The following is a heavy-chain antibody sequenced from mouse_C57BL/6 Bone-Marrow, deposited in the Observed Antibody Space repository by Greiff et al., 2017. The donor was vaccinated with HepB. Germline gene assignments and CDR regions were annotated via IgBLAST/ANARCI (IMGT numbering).Heavy chain of an antibody. D-gene: IGHD1-1*01. V-gene: IGHV1-59*01. Sequence: QVQLQQPGAELVRPGTSVKLSCKASGYTFTSYWMHWVKQRPGQGLEWIGVIDPSDSYTNYNQKFKGKATLTVDTSSSTAYMQLSSLTSEDSAVYYCARSGTTLYWGQGTTLTVSS. CDR3: ARSGTTLY. CDR2: IDPSDSYT. J-gene: IGHJ2*01. CDR1: GYTFTSYW.